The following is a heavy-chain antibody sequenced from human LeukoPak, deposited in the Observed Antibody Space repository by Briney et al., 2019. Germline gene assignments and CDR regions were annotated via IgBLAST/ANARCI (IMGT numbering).Heavy chain of an antibody. D-gene: IGHD3-3*01. CDR3: ARVRYYDFWSGYYFDY. CDR2: IYYSGST. J-gene: IGHJ4*02. Sequence: PSETLSLTCTVSGGSISSSSYYRGWIRQPPGKGLEWIGSIYYSGSTYYNPSLKSRVTISVDTSKNQFSLKLSSVTAADTAVYYCARVRYYDFWSGYYFDYWGQGTLVTVSS. CDR1: GGSISSSSYY. V-gene: IGHV4-39*07.